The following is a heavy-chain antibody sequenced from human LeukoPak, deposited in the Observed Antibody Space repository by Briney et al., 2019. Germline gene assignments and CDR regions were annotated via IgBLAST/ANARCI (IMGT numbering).Heavy chain of an antibody. D-gene: IGHD5-12*01. CDR3: ARDNSGYDYTFDY. Sequence: ASVKVPCKASGYTFTGYYMHWVRQAPGQGLEWMGWINPNSGGTNYAQKFQGRVTMTRDTSISTAYMELSRLRSDDTAVYYCARDNSGYDYTFDYWGQGTLVTVSS. J-gene: IGHJ4*02. CDR1: GYTFTGYY. V-gene: IGHV1-2*02. CDR2: INPNSGGT.